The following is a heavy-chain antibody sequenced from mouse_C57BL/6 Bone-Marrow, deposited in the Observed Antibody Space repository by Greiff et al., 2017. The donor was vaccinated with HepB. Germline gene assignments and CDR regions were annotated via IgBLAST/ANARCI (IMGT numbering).Heavy chain of an antibody. V-gene: IGHV1-15*01. CDR3: TRLGRRVDY. CDR2: IDPETGGT. J-gene: IGHJ4*01. Sequence: QVQLKQSGAELVRPGASVTLSCKASGYTFTDYEMHWVKQTPVHGLEWIGAIDPETGGTAYNQKFKGKAILTADKSSSTAYMELRSLTSEDSAVYYCTRLGRRVDYWGQGTSGTVSS. D-gene: IGHD4-1*01. CDR1: GYTFTDYE.